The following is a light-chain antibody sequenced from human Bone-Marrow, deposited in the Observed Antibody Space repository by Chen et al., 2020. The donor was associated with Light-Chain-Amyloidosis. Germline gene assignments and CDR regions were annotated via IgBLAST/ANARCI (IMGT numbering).Light chain of an antibody. CDR3: GSYAGSNTVV. J-gene: IGLJ2*01. CDR1: SSDVGNYNL. V-gene: IGLV2-23*02. CDR2: EVN. Sequence: QSALTQPASVSGSPGQSITISCTGSSSDVGNYNLVSWYQQHPGKAPKLMIFEVNKRPSGVSNRFSGSKSSNTSSLTISGLLAEDEADYHCGSYAGSNTVVFGGGTKLTVL.